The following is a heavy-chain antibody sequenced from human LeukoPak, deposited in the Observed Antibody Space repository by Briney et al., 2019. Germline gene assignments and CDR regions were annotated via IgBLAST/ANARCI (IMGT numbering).Heavy chain of an antibody. Sequence: SETLSLTCTVSGGSISSYYWSWIRQPPGKGLEWIGYIHYSGSTHYNPSLKSRVTISVDTSKNQFSLKLSSVTAADTAVYYCARTTEGGYTYDYFYYYYMDVWGKGTTVTISS. CDR3: ARTTEGGYTYDYFYYYYMDV. V-gene: IGHV4-59*01. D-gene: IGHD5-18*01. CDR2: IHYSGST. J-gene: IGHJ6*03. CDR1: GGSISSYY.